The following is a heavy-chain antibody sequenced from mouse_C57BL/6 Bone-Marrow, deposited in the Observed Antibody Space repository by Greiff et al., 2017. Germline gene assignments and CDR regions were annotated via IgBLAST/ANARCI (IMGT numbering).Heavy chain of an antibody. D-gene: IGHD2-5*01. Sequence: QVQLQQSGAELARPGASVKLSCKASGYTFTSYGISWVKQRTGQGLEWIGEIYPRSGNTYYNEKFKGKATLTADKSSSTAYMELRSLTSEDSAVYFCARRPSYSNFFYYFDYWGQGTTLTVSS. J-gene: IGHJ2*01. CDR3: ARRPSYSNFFYYFDY. CDR1: GYTFTSYG. CDR2: IYPRSGNT. V-gene: IGHV1-81*01.